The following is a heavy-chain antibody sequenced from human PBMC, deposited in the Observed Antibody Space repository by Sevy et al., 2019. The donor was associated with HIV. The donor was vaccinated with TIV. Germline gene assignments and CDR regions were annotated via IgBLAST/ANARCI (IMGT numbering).Heavy chain of an antibody. V-gene: IGHV3-15*01. Sequence: GGSLRLSCAASGFTFSNAWMSWVRQAPGKGLEWVGRIKSKTDGGTTDYAAPVKGRFTISRDDSKNTLYLQMNSLKTEDTAVYYCTTNTPYYYDSSGYYLVDYWGQGTLVIVSS. D-gene: IGHD3-22*01. CDR2: IKSKTDGGTT. CDR1: GFTFSNAW. CDR3: TTNTPYYYDSSGYYLVDY. J-gene: IGHJ4*02.